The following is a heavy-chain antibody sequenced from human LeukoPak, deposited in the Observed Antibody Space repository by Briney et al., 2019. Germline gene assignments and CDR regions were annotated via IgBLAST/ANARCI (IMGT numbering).Heavy chain of an antibody. CDR1: GLTFRRYA. CDR3: SRDPSHVIYSGYYDDY. CDR2: ISYDGSNK. V-gene: IGHV3-30*04. Sequence: GRSLRLSSAASGLTFRRYAIHRVRQAPGPQLKCWAVISYDGSNKYYADSVKGRFTISRDKSKHTLYLQMNSRRAEHTAGSSCSRDPSHVIYSGYYDDYWGQATLVTVSS. D-gene: IGHD5-12*01. J-gene: IGHJ4*02.